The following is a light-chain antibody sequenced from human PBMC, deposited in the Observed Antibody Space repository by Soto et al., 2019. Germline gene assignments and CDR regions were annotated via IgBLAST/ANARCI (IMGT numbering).Light chain of an antibody. CDR1: QSVSSYY. CDR2: AAS. J-gene: IGKJ1*01. V-gene: IGKV3-20*01. CDR3: QQCGSSPWT. Sequence: EIVLTQSPGTLSLSAGERATLSCRASQSVSSYYLAWYQQKPGQAPRLLIYAASSRATGIPDRFSGGGSGTDFTLTISRLEPEDFAVYYCQQCGSSPWTFGQGTKVDNK.